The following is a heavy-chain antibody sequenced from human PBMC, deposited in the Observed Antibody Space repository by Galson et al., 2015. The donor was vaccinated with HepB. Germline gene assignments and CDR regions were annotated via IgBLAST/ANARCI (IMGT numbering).Heavy chain of an antibody. Sequence: SLRLSCAASGFTFTNYNMNWVRQPPGKGLEWVSCISRNSDYIYYADSVKGRFTISRDNAKNSLYLQMDSLRADDTAIYYRARDWGKAVADTWWFDPWGQGTLVTVSS. V-gene: IGHV3-21*01. CDR3: ARDWGKAVADTWWFDP. J-gene: IGHJ5*02. CDR2: ISRNSDYI. CDR1: GFTFTNYN. D-gene: IGHD6-19*01.